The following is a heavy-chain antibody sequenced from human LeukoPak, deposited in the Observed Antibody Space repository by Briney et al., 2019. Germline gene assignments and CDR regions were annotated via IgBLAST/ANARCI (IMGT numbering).Heavy chain of an antibody. Sequence: PSQTLSLTCTVSGGSISSGDYYWSWIRQPPGKGLEWIGYIYYSGSTYYNPSLKSRVTISVDTSKNQFSLKLSSVTAADTAVYYCARGRAVVPAAPFDYWGHGTLVTVSS. V-gene: IGHV4-30-4*01. J-gene: IGHJ4*01. D-gene: IGHD2-2*01. CDR2: IYYSGST. CDR1: GGSISSGDYY. CDR3: ARGRAVVPAAPFDY.